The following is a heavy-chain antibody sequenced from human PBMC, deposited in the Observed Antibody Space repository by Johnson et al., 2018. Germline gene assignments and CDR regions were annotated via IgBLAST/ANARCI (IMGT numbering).Heavy chain of an antibody. CDR1: GITFSSYG. CDR3: ASPHTADAAFDI. J-gene: IGHJ3*02. Sequence: QVQLQESGGGVVQXGRSLRLSCAASGITFSSYGMHWVRQAPGKGLEWVAVISNDGSNKYYADSVKGRFTISRDNSKNTLYLQMNSRRAEDRAVYYCASPHTADAAFDIWGQGTMVTVSS. CDR2: ISNDGSNK. V-gene: IGHV3-30*03.